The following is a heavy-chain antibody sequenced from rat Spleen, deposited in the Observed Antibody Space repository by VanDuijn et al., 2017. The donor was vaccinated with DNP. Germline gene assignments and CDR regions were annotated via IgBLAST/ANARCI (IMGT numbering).Heavy chain of an antibody. CDR1: GFIFSDYN. Sequence: EVQLVESGGGLVQPGGSLKLSCAASGFIFSDYNMAWVRQAPTKGLEWVASISPGGGGTYYRDSVKGRFIVSRDNAKSSLYLQMDSLRSDDTATYYCASLPYYGYWGDYWGQGVMVTVSS. CDR3: ASLPYYGYWGDY. V-gene: IGHV5-25*01. D-gene: IGHD1-7*01. CDR2: ISPGGGGT. J-gene: IGHJ2*01.